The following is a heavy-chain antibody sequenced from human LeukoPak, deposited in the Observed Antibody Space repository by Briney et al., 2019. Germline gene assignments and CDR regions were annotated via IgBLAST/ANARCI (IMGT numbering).Heavy chain of an antibody. CDR1: GFTFSSYA. Sequence: PGGSLRLSCAASGFTFSSYAMSWVRQAPGKGLEWASAISGSGGSTYYADSVKGRFTISRDNSKNTLYLQMNSLRAEDTAVYYCAKGTYSSGWYGAFDIWGQGTMVTVSA. CDR2: ISGSGGST. V-gene: IGHV3-23*01. D-gene: IGHD6-19*01. J-gene: IGHJ3*02. CDR3: AKGTYSSGWYGAFDI.